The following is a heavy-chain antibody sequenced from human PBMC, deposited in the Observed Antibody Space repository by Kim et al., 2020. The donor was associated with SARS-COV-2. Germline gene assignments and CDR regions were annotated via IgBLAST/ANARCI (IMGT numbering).Heavy chain of an antibody. V-gene: IGHV3-21*01. Sequence: GGSLRLSCAASGFTFSSYSMNWVRQAPGKGLEWVSSISSSSSYIYYADSVKGRFTISRDNAKNSLYLQMNSLRAEDTAVYYCARVPMGTTYSFGYSSSWYYFDYWGQGTLVTVSS. CDR2: ISSSSSYI. J-gene: IGHJ4*02. CDR1: GFTFSSYS. D-gene: IGHD6-13*01. CDR3: ARVPMGTTYSFGYSSSWYYFDY.